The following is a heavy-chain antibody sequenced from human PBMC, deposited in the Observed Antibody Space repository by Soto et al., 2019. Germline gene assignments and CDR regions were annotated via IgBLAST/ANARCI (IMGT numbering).Heavy chain of an antibody. V-gene: IGHV3-7*03. CDR2: IKDDGTVQ. Sequence: QLVESGGGLVQPGGSLRLSCEAAGFTFSGYCMSLVRQAPGKGLEWVADIKDDGTVQYYVDSVKGRFTSSRDNAKQLMYLQMNGLRAEDAAMYYCARAPYSNGWYRFDHWGQGTLVTVSS. J-gene: IGHJ4*02. CDR1: GFTFSGYC. CDR3: ARAPYSNGWYRFDH. D-gene: IGHD6-19*01.